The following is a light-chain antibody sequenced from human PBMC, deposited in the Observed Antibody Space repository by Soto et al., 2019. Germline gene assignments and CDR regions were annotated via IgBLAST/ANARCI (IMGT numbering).Light chain of an antibody. V-gene: IGKV3-11*01. J-gene: IGKJ4*01. CDR1: QSVSSY. Sequence: EIVLTQSPATLSLSPGERATLSCRASQSVSSYLAWYQQKPGQAPRLLIYDASNRATGIPARFSGSGSGTDFTLTISSLEPEDFAVYYCQQYNSLPLTFGGGTKVDIK. CDR3: QQYNSLPLT. CDR2: DAS.